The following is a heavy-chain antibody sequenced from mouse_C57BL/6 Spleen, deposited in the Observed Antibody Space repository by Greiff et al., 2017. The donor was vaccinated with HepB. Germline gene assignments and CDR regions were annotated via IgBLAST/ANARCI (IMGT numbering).Heavy chain of an antibody. CDR1: GYTFTSYW. Sequence: QVQLQQPGAELVRPGSSVKLSCKASGYTFTSYWMDWVKQRPGQGLEWIGNIYPSDSETHYNQKFKDKATLTVDKSSSPAYMQLSSLTSENSAVYDGARSFITSVVASDYWGQGTTLTVSS. V-gene: IGHV1-61*01. CDR2: IYPSDSET. CDR3: ARSFITSVVASDY. J-gene: IGHJ2*01. D-gene: IGHD1-1*01.